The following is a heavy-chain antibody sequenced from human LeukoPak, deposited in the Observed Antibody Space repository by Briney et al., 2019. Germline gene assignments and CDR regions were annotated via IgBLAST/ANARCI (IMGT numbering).Heavy chain of an antibody. CDR3: ASRRYYGSGSPHY. CDR1: GFRFDDYG. CDR2: INGNGGST. J-gene: IGHJ4*02. Sequence: GGSLRLSCAASGFRFDDYGMTWVRQAPGKGLEWVATINGNGGSTGYADSVKGRFTISRDNAKNSLYLQMNSLRDEDTAVYYCASRRYYGSGSPHYWGQGTLVTVSS. V-gene: IGHV3-20*04. D-gene: IGHD3-10*01.